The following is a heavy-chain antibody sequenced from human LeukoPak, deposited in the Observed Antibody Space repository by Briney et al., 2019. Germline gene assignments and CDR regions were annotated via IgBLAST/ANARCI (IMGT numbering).Heavy chain of an antibody. CDR1: GFTFSSYS. D-gene: IGHD4/OR15-4a*01. V-gene: IGHV3-48*02. CDR3: ARDTGASANY. Sequence: GGSLRLSCAASGFTFSSYSVIWARQAPGKGLEWVSYVSSSGTTTYYADSVKGRFTISRDNGKNLVSLQMNSLRDEDTAVYYCARDTGASANYWGQGTLVIVSS. J-gene: IGHJ4*02. CDR2: VSSSGTTT.